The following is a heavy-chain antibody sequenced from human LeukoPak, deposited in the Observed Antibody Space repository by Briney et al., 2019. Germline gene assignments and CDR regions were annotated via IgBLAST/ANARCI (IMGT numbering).Heavy chain of an antibody. J-gene: IGHJ3*02. CDR2: ISAYNGNT. CDR1: GYTFTSYG. V-gene: IGHV1-18*01. CDR3: AKDEKGYYHDTSGYPDAFDI. D-gene: IGHD3-22*01. Sequence: ASVKVSCKASGYTFTSYGISWVRQAPGQGLEWMGWISAYNGNTKYSQKFQDRVTVTRDTSTSTAYMELSSLRSEDTAVYYCAKDEKGYYHDTSGYPDAFDIWGQGTMVTVSS.